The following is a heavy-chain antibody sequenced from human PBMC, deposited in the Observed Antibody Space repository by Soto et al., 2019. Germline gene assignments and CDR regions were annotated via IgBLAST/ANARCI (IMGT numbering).Heavy chain of an antibody. CDR2: VFYSGTT. V-gene: IGHV4-39*01. D-gene: IGHD6-25*01. Sequence: QLQLQESGPGLLKPSETLSLTCTVSGGSIINRGYHWAWIRQPPGKGLEWIGNVFYSGTTYYNLSLKSRVTIYIDTSKDQFSLDLRSVTAADTAVYFCATDSTSRGGFDPWGQGALVTVSS. J-gene: IGHJ5*02. CDR1: GGSIINRGYH. CDR3: ATDSTSRGGFDP.